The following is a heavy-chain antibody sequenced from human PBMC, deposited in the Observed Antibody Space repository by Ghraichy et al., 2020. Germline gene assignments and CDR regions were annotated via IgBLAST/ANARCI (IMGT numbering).Heavy chain of an antibody. J-gene: IGHJ5*02. D-gene: IGHD5-12*01. CDR2: ISSSGSTI. V-gene: IGHV3-11*01. CDR3: ARVGVAKSWLDWFDP. Sequence: GGSLRLSCAASGFTFSDYYMSWIRQAPGKGLEWVSYISSSGSTIYYADSVKGRFTISRDNAKNSLYLQMNSLRAEDTAVYYCARVGVAKSWLDWFDPWGQGTLVTVSS. CDR1: GFTFSDYY.